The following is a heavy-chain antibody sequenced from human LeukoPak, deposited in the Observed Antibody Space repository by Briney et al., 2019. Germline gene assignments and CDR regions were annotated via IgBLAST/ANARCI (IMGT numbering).Heavy chain of an antibody. CDR2: ISSSGSTI. CDR1: GLTFSSYE. J-gene: IGHJ6*02. D-gene: IGHD3-10*01. Sequence: GGSLRLSCAASGLTFSSYEMNWVRQAPGKGLEWVSYISSSGSTIYYADSVKGRFTISRDNAKNSLYLQMNSLRAEDTAVYYCAREYGSGSYYNGYYYGMDVWGQGTTVTVSS. V-gene: IGHV3-48*03. CDR3: AREYGSGSYYNGYYYGMDV.